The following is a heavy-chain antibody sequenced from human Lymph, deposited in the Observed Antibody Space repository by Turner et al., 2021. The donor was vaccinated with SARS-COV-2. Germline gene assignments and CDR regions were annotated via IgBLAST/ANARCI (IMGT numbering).Heavy chain of an antibody. D-gene: IGHD2-15*01. CDR2: ISYDGSNK. J-gene: IGHJ4*02. Sequence: QVQLVESGGGVVQPGRSLRLSCAASAFTFRTYGMHWVRQAPGKGLEWVAVISYDGSNKYYADSVKGRFTISRDNSKNTLYLQMNSLRAEDTAVYYCAKMGGVYCSGGNCYSGRLDYWGQGTLVTVSS. CDR1: AFTFRTYG. V-gene: IGHV3-30*18. CDR3: AKMGGVYCSGGNCYSGRLDY.